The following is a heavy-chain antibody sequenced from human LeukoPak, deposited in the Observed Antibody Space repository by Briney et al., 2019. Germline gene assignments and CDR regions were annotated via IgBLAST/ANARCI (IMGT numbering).Heavy chain of an antibody. CDR3: ARGLVATNTFDY. Sequence: PGRSLRLSCAASGFTFSSYAMHWVRQAPGKGLEWVAVIWYDGSNKYYADSVKGRFTISRDNSKNTLYLQMNSLRAEDTAVYYCARGLVATNTFDYWGQGTLVTVSS. CDR2: IWYDGSNK. J-gene: IGHJ4*02. V-gene: IGHV3-33*08. D-gene: IGHD2-8*01. CDR1: GFTFSSYA.